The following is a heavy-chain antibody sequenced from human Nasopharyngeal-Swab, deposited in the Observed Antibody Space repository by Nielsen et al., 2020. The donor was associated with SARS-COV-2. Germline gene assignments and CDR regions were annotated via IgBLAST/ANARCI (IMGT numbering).Heavy chain of an antibody. Sequence: GESLKISCAASGFTLRNYWMHWVRQAPGKGLVWVSRINSDGSSTSYADSVKGRFTISRDNAKNTLYLQMNSLRAEDTAVYYCARANYDILTGYYIYFDYWGQGTLVTVSS. V-gene: IGHV3-74*01. CDR2: INSDGSST. CDR1: GFTLRNYW. CDR3: ARANYDILTGYYIYFDY. D-gene: IGHD3-9*01. J-gene: IGHJ4*02.